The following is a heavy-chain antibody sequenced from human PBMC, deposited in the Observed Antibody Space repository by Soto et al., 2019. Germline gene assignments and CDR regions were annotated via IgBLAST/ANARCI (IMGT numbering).Heavy chain of an antibody. D-gene: IGHD5-12*01. V-gene: IGHV3-30*03. J-gene: IGHJ4*02. CDR3: AAPDNVIVAGPFDY. CDR1: GFTFSSYG. CDR2: ISYDGINK. Sequence: QVQLVESGGGVVQPGRSLRLSCAASGFTFSSYGMHWVRQAPGKGLEWVAVISYDGINKFYADSVKGRFTISRDNSKNTLYLQMNSLRAEDTAVYYCAAPDNVIVAGPFDYWGQGTLVTVSS.